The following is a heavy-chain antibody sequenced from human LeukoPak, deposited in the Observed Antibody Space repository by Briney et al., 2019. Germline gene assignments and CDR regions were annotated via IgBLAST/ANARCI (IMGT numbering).Heavy chain of an antibody. V-gene: IGHV4-38-2*02. CDR1: GYSISSGYY. D-gene: IGHD6-13*01. Sequence: KSSETLSLTCTVSGYSISSGYYWGWIRQPPGKGLEWIGSIYHSGSTYYNPSLKSRVTISVDTSKNQFSLKLSSVTAADTAVYYCARDGAAAGYFDLWGRGTLVTVSS. CDR3: ARDGAAAGYFDL. CDR2: IYHSGST. J-gene: IGHJ2*01.